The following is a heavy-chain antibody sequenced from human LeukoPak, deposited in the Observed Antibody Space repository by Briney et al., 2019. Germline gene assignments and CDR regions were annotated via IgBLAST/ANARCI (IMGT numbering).Heavy chain of an antibody. J-gene: IGHJ4*02. CDR2: ISYDGSNK. V-gene: IGHV3-30*18. Sequence: GGSLRLSCAASGFTVSSNYMSWVRQAPGKGLEWVAVISYDGSNKYYADSVKGRFTISRDNSKNTLYLQMNSLRAEDTAVYYCAKDWDSSPSEDYFDYWGQGTLVTVSS. CDR3: AKDWDSSPSEDYFDY. CDR1: GFTVSSNY. D-gene: IGHD6-6*01.